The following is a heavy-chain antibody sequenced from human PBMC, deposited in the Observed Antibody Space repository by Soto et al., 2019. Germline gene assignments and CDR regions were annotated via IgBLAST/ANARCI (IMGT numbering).Heavy chain of an antibody. V-gene: IGHV5-51*01. CDR1: GCIFTGYW. CDR3: ARVVIGYCSSTSCPADY. CDR2: MFPGDSTT. D-gene: IGHD2-2*01. Sequence: GESLXVSCRGSGCIFTGYWRGWVRQMPGKGLEWMGIMFPGDSTTRYSPSFQGQVTMSADKSISTAYLQWNSLKASDTAMYYCARVVIGYCSSTSCPADYWGQGALVTVSS. J-gene: IGHJ4*02.